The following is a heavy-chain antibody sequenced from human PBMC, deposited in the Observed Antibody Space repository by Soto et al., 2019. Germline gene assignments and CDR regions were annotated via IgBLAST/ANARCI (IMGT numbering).Heavy chain of an antibody. Sequence: QVQLQESGPGLVKPSQTLSLPCTVSGGSITSGGYYWSWIRQHPGKGLEWIGYIYYSGFTYYNPSLNIRDTISVDTSKKQSSLKLTSVTVADRAVYYCARSVFPWGQGTLVTVSS. J-gene: IGHJ5*02. CDR3: ARSVFP. V-gene: IGHV4-31*03. CDR2: IYYSGFT. CDR1: GGSITSGGYY.